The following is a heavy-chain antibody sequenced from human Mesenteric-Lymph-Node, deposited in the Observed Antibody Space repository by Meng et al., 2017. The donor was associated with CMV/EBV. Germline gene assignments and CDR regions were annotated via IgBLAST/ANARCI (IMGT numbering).Heavy chain of an antibody. CDR3: ARYSITMDRGYYYGMDV. J-gene: IGHJ6*02. Sequence: SETLSLTCTVSGGSISSSSYYWGWIRQPPGKGLEWLGHIYYTGGSHYNPSLKSRVTISVDTSKNEFSPKVSSVTAADMAVYYCARYSITMDRGYYYGMDVWGQGTTVTVSS. CDR1: GGSISSSSYY. D-gene: IGHD3-10*01. V-gene: IGHV4-39*01. CDR2: IYYTGGS.